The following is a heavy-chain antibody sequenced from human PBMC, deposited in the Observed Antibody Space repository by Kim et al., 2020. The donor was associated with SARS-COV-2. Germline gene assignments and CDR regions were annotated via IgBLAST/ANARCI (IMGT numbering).Heavy chain of an antibody. D-gene: IGHD2-8*01. Sequence: GGSLRLSCAASGFTFTNYAMTWVRQALGKGLEWVSVISATGGNTFYADSVKGRFTISRDNSKNALYLQMNSLRAEDTAVYYCARRYCNNAGCQHFDYWGQGALVTVSS. CDR3: ARRYCNNAGCQHFDY. CDR2: ISATGGNT. J-gene: IGHJ4*02. V-gene: IGHV3-23*01. CDR1: GFTFTNYA.